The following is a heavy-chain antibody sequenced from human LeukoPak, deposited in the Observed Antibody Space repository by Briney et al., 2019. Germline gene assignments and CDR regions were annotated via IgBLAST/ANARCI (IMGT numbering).Heavy chain of an antibody. V-gene: IGHV1-8*01. CDR2: MNPYSGNT. D-gene: IGHD6-19*01. J-gene: IGHJ4*02. CDR1: GYTFTNYD. CDR3: ARGLTVAGTYYY. Sequence: ASVKVSCEASGYTFTNYDIYWVRQATGQGLECMGWMNPYSGNTGYVQKFQGRVTMTRNASISTAYMELSSLRSEDTAVYYCARGLTVAGTYYYWGQGTLVTVSS.